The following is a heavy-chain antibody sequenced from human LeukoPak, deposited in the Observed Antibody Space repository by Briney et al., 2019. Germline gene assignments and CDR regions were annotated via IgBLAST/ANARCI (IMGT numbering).Heavy chain of an antibody. J-gene: IGHJ5*02. CDR3: ARGSLIDDFWSGYYEWFDP. D-gene: IGHD3-3*01. CDR2: IYTSGST. CDR1: GVSISSYY. Sequence: SETLCLTCAVSGVSISSYYWSWIRQPPGKGLEWVGYIYTSGSTNYNPSPKSRVTTSVDTTKNKFSLKLRTVPAADTAVYYCARGSLIDDFWSGYYEWFDPWGQGTLVTVSS. V-gene: IGHV4-4*09.